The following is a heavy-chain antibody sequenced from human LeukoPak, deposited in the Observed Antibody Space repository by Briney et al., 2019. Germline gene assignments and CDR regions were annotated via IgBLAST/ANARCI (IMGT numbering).Heavy chain of an antibody. V-gene: IGHV4-30-4*07. CDR3: ARSTTVPHYMDV. CDR1: GVSISSGGYS. Sequence: SETASLTCAVSGVSISSGGYSWRWIRQPPGKELECIGFIYYRGSTYYNPSLKSRVTISVDTSKNQFSLKLSSVTATDTAVYYCARSTTVPHYMDVWGKGTTVTVSS. J-gene: IGHJ6*03. D-gene: IGHD4-17*01. CDR2: IYYRGST.